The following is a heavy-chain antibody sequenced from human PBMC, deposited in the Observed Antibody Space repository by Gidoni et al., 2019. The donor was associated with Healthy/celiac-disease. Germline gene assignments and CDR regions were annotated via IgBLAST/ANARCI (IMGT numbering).Heavy chain of an antibody. CDR1: GGSFSGYY. J-gene: IGHJ6*03. D-gene: IGHD3-3*01. V-gene: IGHV4-34*01. CDR2: INHSGST. Sequence: QVQLQQWGAGLLKPSETLSLPCAVYGGSFSGYYWSWIRQPPGKGLEWIGEINHSGSTNYNPSLKSRVTISVDTSKNQFSLKLSSVTAADTAVYYCAGSFLGYYYYYMDVWGKGTTVTVSS. CDR3: AGSFLGYYYYYMDV.